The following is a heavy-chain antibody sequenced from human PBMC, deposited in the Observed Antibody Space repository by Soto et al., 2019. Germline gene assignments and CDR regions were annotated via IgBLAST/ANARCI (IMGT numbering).Heavy chain of an antibody. CDR2: IIPILGIA. D-gene: IGHD6-13*01. Sequence: QVQLVQSGAEVKKPGSSVKVSCKASGGTFSSYTISWVRQAPGQGLEWMGRIIPILGIANYAQKFQGRVTITADKSTSTAYMELSSLRSEDTAVYYCARDVMYSSSWYHTYNWFDPWGQGTLDTVSS. V-gene: IGHV1-69*08. CDR1: GGTFSSYT. J-gene: IGHJ5*02. CDR3: ARDVMYSSSWYHTYNWFDP.